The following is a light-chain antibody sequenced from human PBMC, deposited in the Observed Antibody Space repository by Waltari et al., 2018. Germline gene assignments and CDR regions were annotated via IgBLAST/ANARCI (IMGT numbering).Light chain of an antibody. J-gene: IGLJ3*02. Sequence: QSVLTQPPSVSGAPGQRVTLPCTGSGSNIGAGYDVPWYQQLPRAAPKLLIYGSSTRPLGVPDRFFGSTSGTSASLAITGLQAEDEADYYCQSYDTSLSVVFGGGTKLTVL. CDR2: GSS. CDR1: GSNIGAGYD. V-gene: IGLV1-40*01. CDR3: QSYDTSLSVV.